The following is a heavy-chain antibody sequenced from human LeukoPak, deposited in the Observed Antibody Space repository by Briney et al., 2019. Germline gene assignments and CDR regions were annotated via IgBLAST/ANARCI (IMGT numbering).Heavy chain of an antibody. V-gene: IGHV4-59*01. CDR1: GGSISSYY. D-gene: IGHD6-19*01. Sequence: SETLSLTCTVSGGSISSYYWSWIRQPPGKGLEWIGYIYYSGSTNYNPSLKSRVTISVDTSKNQFSLKLSSVTAADTAVYYCARSPSGWYNHFLNFDYWDQGTLVTVSS. CDR3: ARSPSGWYNHFLNFDY. J-gene: IGHJ4*02. CDR2: IYYSGST.